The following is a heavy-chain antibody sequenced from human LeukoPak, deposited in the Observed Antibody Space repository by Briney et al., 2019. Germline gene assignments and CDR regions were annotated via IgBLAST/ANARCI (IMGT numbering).Heavy chain of an antibody. CDR3: ARVRARDGFDI. Sequence: PGGSLRLSCAASGFTFSSYWMHWVRQAPGKGLVWVSRINSDGSSTNYADSVKGRFTISRDNAKNTLYLQMNSLRAEDMAVYYCARVRARDGFDIWGQGTMVTVSS. J-gene: IGHJ3*02. CDR1: GFTFSSYW. CDR2: INSDGSST. V-gene: IGHV3-74*01. D-gene: IGHD3-10*01.